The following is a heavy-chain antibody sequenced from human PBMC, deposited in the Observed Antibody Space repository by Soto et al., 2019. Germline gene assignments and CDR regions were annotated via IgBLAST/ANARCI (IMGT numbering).Heavy chain of an antibody. D-gene: IGHD3-3*01. CDR2: ISYDGSNK. CDR1: GFTFSSYA. Sequence: QVQLVESGGGVVQPGRSLRLSCAASGFTFSSYAMHWVRQAPGKGLEWVAAISYDGSNKYYADSVKGRFTISRDNSKNTLYLQMNSLRAEDTAVYYCARDYAERITIFGVVIGSDYYGMDVWGQGTTVTVSS. J-gene: IGHJ6*02. CDR3: ARDYAERITIFGVVIGSDYYGMDV. V-gene: IGHV3-30-3*01.